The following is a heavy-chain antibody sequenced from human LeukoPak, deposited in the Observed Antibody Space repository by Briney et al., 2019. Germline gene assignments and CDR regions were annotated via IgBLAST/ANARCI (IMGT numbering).Heavy chain of an antibody. V-gene: IGHV3-49*04. CDR1: GFTFRDYA. CDR2: IRSKGYGGTT. CDR3: TRDPYYFDSSGYYHHAFDI. Sequence: GGSLRLSCTGFGFTFRDYAVSWVRQAPGKGLECIGFIRSKGYGGTTEYAASVKGRFTISRDDSKSIAYLQMNSLKTEDTAVYYCTRDPYYFDSSGYYHHAFDIWGQGTMVAVSS. J-gene: IGHJ3*02. D-gene: IGHD3-22*01.